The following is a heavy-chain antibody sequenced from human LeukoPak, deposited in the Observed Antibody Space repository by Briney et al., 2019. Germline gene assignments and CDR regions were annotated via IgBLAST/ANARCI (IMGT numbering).Heavy chain of an antibody. J-gene: IGHJ6*02. V-gene: IGHV4-30-4*01. Sequence: SETLSLTCTVSGGSISNTDSYWNWIRQPPGKGLEWIGFISYSGNTYSTPSLESRLTISIDTAKNQFSLSLSSVTAADTAVYFCAREIVSSYYYNGMDVWGQGTTVTVSS. CDR1: GGSISNTDSY. CDR2: ISYSGNT. CDR3: AREIVSSYYYNGMDV. D-gene: IGHD5/OR15-5a*01.